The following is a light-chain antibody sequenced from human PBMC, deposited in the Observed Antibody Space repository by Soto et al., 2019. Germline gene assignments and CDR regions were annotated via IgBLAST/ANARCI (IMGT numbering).Light chain of an antibody. V-gene: IGKV3-20*01. Sequence: EIVLTQSPGTLSLSPGERATLSCRASQSVSSSYLAWYQQQPGQAPRLLIYGASSNATGIPDRLSGSGSGTDFSLTISRMEPEDFAVYYCQQYGSSPFTFGPGTKVDIK. J-gene: IGKJ3*01. CDR1: QSVSSSY. CDR2: GAS. CDR3: QQYGSSPFT.